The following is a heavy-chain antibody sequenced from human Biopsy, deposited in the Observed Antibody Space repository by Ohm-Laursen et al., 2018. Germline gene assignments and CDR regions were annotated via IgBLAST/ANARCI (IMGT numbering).Heavy chain of an antibody. CDR2: ISSGGTTI. CDR1: GFPFSDYY. V-gene: IGHV3-11*01. D-gene: IGHD4-23*01. Sequence: SLRLSCSASGFPFSDYYMRWIRQAPGKGLEWVSYISSGGTTIYYADSVKGRFTISRDNAKNSLYLQMNSLRADDTAVYYCARDTRWSPYSMDVWGQGTTVTVS. J-gene: IGHJ6*02. CDR3: ARDTRWSPYSMDV.